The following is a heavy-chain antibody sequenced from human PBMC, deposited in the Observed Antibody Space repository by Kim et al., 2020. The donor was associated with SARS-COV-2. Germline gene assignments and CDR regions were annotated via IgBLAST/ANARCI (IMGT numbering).Heavy chain of an antibody. CDR2: IFYSGST. CDR3: VGLSPIAAGGPFDY. V-gene: IGHV4-39*01. J-gene: IGHJ4*02. D-gene: IGHD6-13*01. CDR1: TGSISSGSYH. Sequence: SETLSLTCTVSTGSISSGSYHWSWIRQSPGKGLEWLGGIFYSGSTYHNPSLKSRVSISVDTSKNQFSLKMNSMTAADTAVYYCVGLSPIAAGGPFDYWGQGILVTVSS.